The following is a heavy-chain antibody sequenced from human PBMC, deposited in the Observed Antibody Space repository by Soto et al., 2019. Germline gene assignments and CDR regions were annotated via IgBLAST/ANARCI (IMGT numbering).Heavy chain of an antibody. V-gene: IGHV1-3*01. Sequence: GASVKVSCKASGYTFTNYAMHWVRQAPGQRLEWMGWINAGNGNTKYSQKFQGRVTITRDTSASTAYMELSSLRSEDTAVYYCARVSGYYLPAYWGQGTLVTVSS. D-gene: IGHD5-12*01. CDR2: INAGNGNT. J-gene: IGHJ4*02. CDR1: GYTFTNYA. CDR3: ARVSGYYLPAY.